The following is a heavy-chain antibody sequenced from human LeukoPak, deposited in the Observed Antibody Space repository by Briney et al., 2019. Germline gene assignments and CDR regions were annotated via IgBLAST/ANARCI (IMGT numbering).Heavy chain of an antibody. Sequence: SETLSLTCTVSGGSISSSSYYWGWIRQPPGKGLEWIGGIYYSGGTYYNPSLKSRVTISVDTSKNQFSLKLSSVTAADTAVYYCARVAGDRIYYYYYYMDVWGKGTTVTVSS. CDR2: IYYSGGT. D-gene: IGHD6-19*01. V-gene: IGHV4-39*07. CDR3: ARVAGDRIYYYYYYMDV. J-gene: IGHJ6*03. CDR1: GGSISSSSYY.